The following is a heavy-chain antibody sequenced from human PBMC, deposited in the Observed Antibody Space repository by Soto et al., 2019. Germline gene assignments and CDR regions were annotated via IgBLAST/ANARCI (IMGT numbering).Heavy chain of an antibody. CDR1: GFTFSSYA. CDR3: AKDQGDEGYCSSTSCLDAFDI. CDR2: ISGSGGST. V-gene: IGHV3-23*01. Sequence: EVQLLESGGGLVQPGGSLRLSCAASGFTFSSYAMSWVRQAPGKGLEWVSAISGSGGSTYYADSVKGRFTISRDNSKNTLYLQMNSLRVEDTAVYYCAKDQGDEGYCSSTSCLDAFDIWGQGTMVTVSS. J-gene: IGHJ3*02. D-gene: IGHD2-2*01.